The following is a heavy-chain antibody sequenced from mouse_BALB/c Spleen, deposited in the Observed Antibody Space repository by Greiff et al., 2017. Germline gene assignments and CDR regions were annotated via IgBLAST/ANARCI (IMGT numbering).Heavy chain of an antibody. CDR1: GFSLTGYG. CDR3: AREGDTSYRSSYFDY. V-gene: IGHV2-6-7*01. J-gene: IGHJ2*01. D-gene: IGHD2-14*01. CDR2: IWGDGST. Sequence: VQLVESGPGLVAPSQSLSITCTVSGFSLTGYGVNWVRQPPGKGLEWLGMIWGDGSTDYNSALKSRLSISKDNSKSQVFLKMNSLQTDDTARYYCAREGDTSYRSSYFDYWGQGTTLTVSS.